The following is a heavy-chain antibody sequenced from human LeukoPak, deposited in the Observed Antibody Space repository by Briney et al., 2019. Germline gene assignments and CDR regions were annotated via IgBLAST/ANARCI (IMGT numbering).Heavy chain of an antibody. CDR2: IVVGSNDT. Sequence: TSVKVSCKASGFTLTSSAVQWVRQARGQRLEWIGWIVVGSNDTNYAQKFQKRVTIARDMSTNTAYTELSSLRSEDTAVYYCAAPHSSSWFDFWGRGTLVTVSS. J-gene: IGHJ4*02. CDR1: GFTLTSSA. V-gene: IGHV1-58*01. D-gene: IGHD6-13*01. CDR3: AAPHSSSWFDF.